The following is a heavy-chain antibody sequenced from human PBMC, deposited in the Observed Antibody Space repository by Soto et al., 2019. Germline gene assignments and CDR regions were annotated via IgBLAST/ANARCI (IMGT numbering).Heavy chain of an antibody. CDR1: GGSFSGHS. D-gene: IGHD3-22*01. Sequence: XTLSLPCAVYGGSFSGHSWTWIRQSPGKGLEWIGYINHSGRVNYRPSLKSRFTISLDTSKKQFSLTLSALTAADTAIYYCSTRAYDTNGYYRFDPWGQGTLGTVSS. J-gene: IGHJ5*01. V-gene: IGHV4-34*01. CDR3: STRAYDTNGYYRFDP. CDR2: INHSGRV.